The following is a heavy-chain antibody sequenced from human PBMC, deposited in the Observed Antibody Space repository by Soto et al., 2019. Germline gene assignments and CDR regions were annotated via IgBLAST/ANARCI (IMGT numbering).Heavy chain of an antibody. Sequence: GGSLRLSCAVSGFTFSRFGMNWVRQAPGKGLEWISYITSDSSTRHYADFVKGRFTISRDNAKNSLYLQMNSLRDEDTAVNFCARDPDGIIDFDYWGQGTQVTVSS. J-gene: IGHJ4*02. CDR3: ARDPDGIIDFDY. D-gene: IGHD3-10*01. CDR1: GFTFSRFG. CDR2: ITSDSSTR. V-gene: IGHV3-48*02.